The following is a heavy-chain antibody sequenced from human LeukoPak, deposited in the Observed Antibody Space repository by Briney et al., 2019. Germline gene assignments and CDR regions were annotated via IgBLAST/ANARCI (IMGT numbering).Heavy chain of an antibody. CDR1: GFTFSSYG. D-gene: IGHD2-21*02. V-gene: IGHV3-33*03. CDR3: AKGTYCGGDCYPQAPNYYFGMDV. CDR2: IWYDGRNK. Sequence: GGSLRLSCAASGFTFSSYGMHWVRQAPGKGLEWVAVIWYDGRNKFYADSLKGRFTISRDNSKNTLYLQMNSLRAEDTAVYYCAKGTYCGGDCYPQAPNYYFGMDVWGQGTTVTVSS. J-gene: IGHJ6*02.